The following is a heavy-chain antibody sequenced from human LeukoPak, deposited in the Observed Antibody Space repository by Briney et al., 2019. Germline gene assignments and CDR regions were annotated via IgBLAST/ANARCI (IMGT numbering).Heavy chain of an antibody. CDR1: GFTISSNY. V-gene: IGHV3-66*01. J-gene: IGHJ6*02. D-gene: IGHD1-26*01. Sequence: GGSLRLSCTASGFTISSNYMSWVRQAPGKGLEWVSVIYSGGSTYYADSVKGRFTISRDNSKNTLYLQMNSLRAEDTAVYYCARAVRGSSIYYYGMDVWGQGTTVTVSS. CDR3: ARAVRGSSIYYYGMDV. CDR2: IYSGGST.